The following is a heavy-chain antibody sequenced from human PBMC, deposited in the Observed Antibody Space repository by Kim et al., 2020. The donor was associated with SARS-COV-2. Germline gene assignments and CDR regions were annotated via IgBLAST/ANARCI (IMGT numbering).Heavy chain of an antibody. CDR1: GYTFTSYY. J-gene: IGHJ6*02. Sequence: ASVKVSCKASGYTFTSYYMHWVRQAPGQGLEWMGIINPSGGSTSYAQKFQGRVTMTRDTSTSTVYMELSSLRSEDTAVYYCARGGAAADSGPNYYYYYGMDVWGQGTTVTVSS. D-gene: IGHD6-13*01. V-gene: IGHV1-46*01. CDR2: INPSGGST. CDR3: ARGGAAADSGPNYYYYYGMDV.